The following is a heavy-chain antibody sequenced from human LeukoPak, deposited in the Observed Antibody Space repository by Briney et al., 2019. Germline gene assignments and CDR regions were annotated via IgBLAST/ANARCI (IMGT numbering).Heavy chain of an antibody. Sequence: SETLSLTCAVSGGSISSGGYSWSWIRQPPGKGLEWIGYTYHSGSTYYNPSLKSRVTISVDRSKNQFSLKLSSVTAADTAVYYCARASDVDTAFDYWGQGTLVTVSS. CDR2: TYHSGST. D-gene: IGHD5-18*01. CDR1: GGSISSGGYS. V-gene: IGHV4-30-2*01. CDR3: ARASDVDTAFDY. J-gene: IGHJ4*02.